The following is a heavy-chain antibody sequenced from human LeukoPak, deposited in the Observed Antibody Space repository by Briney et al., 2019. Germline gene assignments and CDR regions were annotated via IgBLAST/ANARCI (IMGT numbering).Heavy chain of an antibody. J-gene: IGHJ4*02. CDR2: ISFDGSNK. CDR3: ARGVGGGSSWYNF. Sequence: PGGSLRLSCVASGFTFSNFATHWVRQAPGKGLEWVTLISFDGSNKYYADSVKGRFTVSRDNSKNTLYLQMNSLRAEDTAVYYCARGVGGGSSWYNFWGQGSLVTVSS. D-gene: IGHD6-13*01. V-gene: IGHV3-30-3*01. CDR1: GFTFSNFA.